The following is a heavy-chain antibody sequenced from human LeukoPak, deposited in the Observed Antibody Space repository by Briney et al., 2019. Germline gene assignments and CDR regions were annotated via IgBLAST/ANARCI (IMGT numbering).Heavy chain of an antibody. V-gene: IGHV5-51*01. Sequence: GESLKISCQGSGYTFPIYWIGWVRQTPGKGLEWMGIIYPSDSHTIYNPSFQGQVTVSADKSISTAYLQWSSLKASDTAIYYCVRHYRPPQDSRAAKPTGYYYYYMDVWGTGTTVIVSS. CDR3: VRHYRPPQDSRAAKPTGYYYYYMDV. CDR2: IYPSDSHT. J-gene: IGHJ6*03. CDR1: GYTFPIYW. D-gene: IGHD3-16*02.